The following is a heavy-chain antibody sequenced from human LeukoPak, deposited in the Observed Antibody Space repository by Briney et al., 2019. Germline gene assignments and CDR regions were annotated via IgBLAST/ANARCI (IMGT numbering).Heavy chain of an antibody. V-gene: IGHV3-74*01. D-gene: IGHD5-12*01. J-gene: IGHJ4*02. Sequence: PGGSLRLSCAASGFTFSSYWMHWVRQAPGKGLVWVSRINSDGSSTSYADSVKGRFTISRDNAKNTLYLQMNSLRAEDTAVYYCARTYSRESGYDFLFHYWGQGTQVTVSS. CDR2: INSDGSST. CDR3: ARTYSRESGYDFLFHY. CDR1: GFTFSSYW.